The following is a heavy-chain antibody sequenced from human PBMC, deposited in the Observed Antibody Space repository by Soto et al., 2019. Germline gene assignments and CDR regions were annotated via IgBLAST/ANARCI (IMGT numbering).Heavy chain of an antibody. V-gene: IGHV3-23*01. D-gene: IGHD2-15*01. J-gene: IGHJ3*02. CDR3: AKDVSPWVVAATLGAFDI. Sequence: GGSLRLSCAASGFTFSSYAMSWVRQAPGKGLEWVSAISGSGGSTYYADSVKGRFTISRDNSKNTLYLQMNSLRAEDTAVYYCAKDVSPWVVAATLGAFDIWGQGTMVTVSS. CDR2: ISGSGGST. CDR1: GFTFSSYA.